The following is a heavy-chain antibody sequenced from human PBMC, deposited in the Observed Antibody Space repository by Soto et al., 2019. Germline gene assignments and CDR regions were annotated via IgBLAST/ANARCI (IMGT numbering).Heavy chain of an antibody. CDR1: GYIFTNYA. CDR3: ARGTDIVLVPAHTKNSWLDP. Sequence: GASVKVSCKASGYIFTNYAISWVRQAPGQGLEWMGGIIPIFGTANYAQKFQGRVTITADESTSTAYMELSSLRSEDTAVYYCARGTDIVLVPAHTKNSWLDPWGEGTLVTVSS. V-gene: IGHV1-69*13. D-gene: IGHD2-2*01. CDR2: IIPIFGTA. J-gene: IGHJ5*02.